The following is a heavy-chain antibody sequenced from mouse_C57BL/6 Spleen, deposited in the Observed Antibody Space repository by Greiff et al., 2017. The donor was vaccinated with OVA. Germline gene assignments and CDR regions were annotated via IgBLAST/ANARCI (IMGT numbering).Heavy chain of an antibody. CDR3: AINKGLLRRGHYAMDY. Sequence: VQLQQPGAELVKPGASVKVSCKASGYTFTSYWMHWVKQRPGHGLEWIGRIHPSDSDTNYNQKFKGKATLTVDKSSSTAYMQLSSLTSEDSAVYYCAINKGLLRRGHYAMDYWGQGTSVTVSS. CDR1: GYTFTSYW. CDR2: IHPSDSDT. V-gene: IGHV1-74*01. J-gene: IGHJ4*01. D-gene: IGHD1-1*01.